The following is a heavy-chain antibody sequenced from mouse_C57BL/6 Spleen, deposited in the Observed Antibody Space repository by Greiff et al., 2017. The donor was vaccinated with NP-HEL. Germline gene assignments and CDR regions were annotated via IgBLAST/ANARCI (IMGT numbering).Heavy chain of an antibody. CDR2: ISGGGGNT. V-gene: IGHV5-9*01. CDR1: GFTFSSYT. Sequence: EVKLVESGGGLVKPGGSLKLSCAASGFTFSSYTMSWVRQTPEKRLEWVATISGGGGNTYYPDSVKGRFTISRDNAKNTLYLQLSSLRSEDTALYYCARVLSYAMDYWGQGTSVTVSS. CDR3: ARVLSYAMDY. J-gene: IGHJ4*01.